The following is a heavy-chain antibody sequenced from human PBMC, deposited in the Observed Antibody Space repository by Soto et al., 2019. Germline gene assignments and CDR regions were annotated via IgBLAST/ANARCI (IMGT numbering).Heavy chain of an antibody. V-gene: IGHV1-2*04. J-gene: IGHJ4*02. CDR2: INSNTGGT. CDR1: GYTFVAHY. Sequence: QVQLVQSGGEVAKLGASVKVSCKASGYTFVAHYIHWVRQAPGQGLEWVGWINSNTGGTNYAQNFQGWVTVTRDTSMRTVYMELTRLKYDHTAVYYCARGTGSSWFDYWGQGTLITVSS. D-gene: IGHD2-2*01. CDR3: ARGTGSSWFDY.